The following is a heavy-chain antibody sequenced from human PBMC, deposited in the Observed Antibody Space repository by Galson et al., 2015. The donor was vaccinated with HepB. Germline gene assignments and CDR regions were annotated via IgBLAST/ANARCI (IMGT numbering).Heavy chain of an antibody. CDR2: ISYDGSNK. CDR3: AKELMRTNRGYSYGLQAFDI. D-gene: IGHD5-18*01. Sequence: SLRLSCAASGFTFSSYGMHWVRQAPGKGLEWVAVISYDGSNKYYADSVKGRFTISRDNSKNTLYLQMNSLRAEDTAVYYCAKELMRTNRGYSYGLQAFDIWGQGTMVTVSS. J-gene: IGHJ3*02. V-gene: IGHV3-30*18. CDR1: GFTFSSYG.